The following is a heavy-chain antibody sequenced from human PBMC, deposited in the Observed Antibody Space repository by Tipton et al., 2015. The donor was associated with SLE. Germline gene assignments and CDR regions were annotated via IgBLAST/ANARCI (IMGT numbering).Heavy chain of an antibody. J-gene: IGHJ3*02. CDR1: GYTFTSYG. V-gene: IGHV1-18*04. CDR2: ISAYNGNT. D-gene: IGHD4-23*01. CDR3: ARRETGDNSGDAFDI. Sequence: QVQLVQSGAEVKKPGATVKVSCKASGYTFTSYGISWVRQAPGQGLEWMGWISAYNGNTNYAQKLQGRVTMTTDTSTSTAYMELKSLTSDDTAVYYCARRETGDNSGDAFDIWGQGTMVTVSS.